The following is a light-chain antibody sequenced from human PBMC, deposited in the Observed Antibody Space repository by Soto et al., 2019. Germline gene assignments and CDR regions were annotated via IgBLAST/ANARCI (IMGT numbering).Light chain of an antibody. J-gene: IGKJ4*01. CDR2: EES. Sequence: ETVLTQSPATLSLSPWERATLSCRASRGISSYLGWYQQKPGQPPRLLIYEESNRATGIPDRLSGSGSGTDLTLTISRLEPEDFAVYYCQKRNNWPLTCGGGTKVDIK. CDR3: QKRNNWPLT. CDR1: RGISSY. V-gene: IGKV3-11*01.